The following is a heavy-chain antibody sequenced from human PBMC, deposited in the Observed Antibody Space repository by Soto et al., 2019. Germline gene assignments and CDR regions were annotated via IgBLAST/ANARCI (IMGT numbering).Heavy chain of an antibody. CDR1: GYTFTSYD. J-gene: IGHJ2*01. D-gene: IGHD4-17*01. CDR3: ARVHTETTYFDA. CDR2: MNPNSGNT. V-gene: IGHV1-8*01. Sequence: QVQLVQSGAEVKKPGASVKVSCKASGYTFTSYDINWVRQATGQGLEWMGWMNPNSGNTGSAQRFQGRVTIIRNTSINTAYMKLTTLTSEDAAVYFCARVHTETTYFDAWGRGTLVTVSS.